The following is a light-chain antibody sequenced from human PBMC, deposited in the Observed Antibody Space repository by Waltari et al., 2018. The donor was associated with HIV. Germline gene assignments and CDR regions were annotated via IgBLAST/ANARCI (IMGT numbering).Light chain of an antibody. CDR2: EVS. CDR3: CAYAGSTTYVI. Sequence: QSALTQPASVSGSPGQSLTISCTGTSSDVGGSNLVSWYQQHPGKAPKLMSYEVSKRPSGVSNRFSGSKSGNTASLTTSGLQAEDEADYYCCAYAGSTTYVIFAGGTKLTVL. J-gene: IGLJ2*01. CDR1: SSDVGGSNL. V-gene: IGLV2-23*02.